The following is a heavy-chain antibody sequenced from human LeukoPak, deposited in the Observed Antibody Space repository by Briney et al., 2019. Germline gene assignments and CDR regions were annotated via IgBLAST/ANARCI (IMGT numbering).Heavy chain of an antibody. D-gene: IGHD3-22*01. Sequence: KPSQTLSLTCTVSGGSISSGGYYWSWIRQPPGKGLEWIGSIYYTRSTYYNPSLKSRVTISVDTSKNQFSLKLTSVTAADTAVYYCARGVTMIVVVIHDWYFDLWGRGTLVTVSS. CDR2: IYYTRST. V-gene: IGHV4-39*01. J-gene: IGHJ2*01. CDR1: GGSISSGGYY. CDR3: ARGVTMIVVVIHDWYFDL.